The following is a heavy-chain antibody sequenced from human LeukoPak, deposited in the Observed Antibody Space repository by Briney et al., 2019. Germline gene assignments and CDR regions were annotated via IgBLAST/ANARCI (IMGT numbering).Heavy chain of an antibody. J-gene: IGHJ6*02. V-gene: IGHV3-30*04. D-gene: IGHD6-19*01. CDR1: RFIFSSYA. Sequence: GGSLRLSCAVSRFIFSSYAMHWVRQAPGKGLEWVSVISYDGGKKYYADSVKGRFTISRDNSKSTLYLQMNSLRTEDTAVYYCATSSSGWHDDYPHGMDVWGQGTTVTVSS. CDR3: ATSSSGWHDDYPHGMDV. CDR2: ISYDGGKK.